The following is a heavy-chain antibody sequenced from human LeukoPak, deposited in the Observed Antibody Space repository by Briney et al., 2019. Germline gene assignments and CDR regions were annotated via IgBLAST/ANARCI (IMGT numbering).Heavy chain of an antibody. J-gene: IGHJ4*02. CDR1: GFTFSSYG. V-gene: IGHV3-30*02. CDR3: TPHMVRGVHYFDY. CDR2: IRYDGSNK. D-gene: IGHD3-10*01. Sequence: GGSLRLSCAASGFTFSSYGMHWVRQAPGKGLEWVAFIRYDGSNKYYSDSVKGRFTISRDNSKNTLYLQMNSLRAEDTAVYYCTPHMVRGVHYFDYWGQGTLVTVSS.